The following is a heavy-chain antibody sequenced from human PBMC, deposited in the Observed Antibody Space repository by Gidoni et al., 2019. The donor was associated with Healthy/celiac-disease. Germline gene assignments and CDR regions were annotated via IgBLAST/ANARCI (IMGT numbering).Heavy chain of an antibody. D-gene: IGHD2-2*01. J-gene: IGHJ4*02. CDR2: ISGSGGST. CDR1: GFPFSRYA. Sequence: EVQLLESGGGLVPPGGSLRLSCAASGFPFSRYAMIWVRQAPGKGLEWVSAISGSGGSTYYADSVKGRFTISRDNSKNTLYLQMNSLRAEDTAVYYCAKDTMLGYCSSTSCFLGHDYWGQGTLVTVSS. V-gene: IGHV3-23*01. CDR3: AKDTMLGYCSSTSCFLGHDY.